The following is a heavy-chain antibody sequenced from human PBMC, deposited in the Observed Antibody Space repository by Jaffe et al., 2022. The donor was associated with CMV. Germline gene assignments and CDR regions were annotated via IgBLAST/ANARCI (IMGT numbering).Heavy chain of an antibody. D-gene: IGHD2-2*01. Sequence: QVQLQESGPGLVKPSETLSLTCTVSGGSISSYYWSWIRQPPGKGLEWIGYIYYSGSTNYNPSLKSRVTISVDTSKNQFSLKLSSVTAADTAVYYCARHSVGGLDYWGQGTLVTVSS. V-gene: IGHV4-59*08. CDR3: ARHSVGGLDY. CDR1: GGSISSYY. CDR2: IYYSGST. J-gene: IGHJ4*02.